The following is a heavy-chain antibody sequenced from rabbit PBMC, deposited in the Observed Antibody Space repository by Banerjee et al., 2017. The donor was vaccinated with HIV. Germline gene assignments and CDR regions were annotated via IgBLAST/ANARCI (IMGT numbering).Heavy chain of an antibody. J-gene: IGHJ4*01. CDR1: GFSFNNKYV. Sequence: QEQLEESGGDLVKPVGSLTLICTASGFSFNNKYVMCWVRQAPGKGLERIACINTISGDTVNATWAKGRFTISKASWTTVTLQMASLTAADTASYFCARDVAGVIGWNFNLWGPGTLVPIS. D-gene: IGHD4-1*01. CDR3: ARDVAGVIGWNFNL. CDR2: INTISGDT. V-gene: IGHV1S45*01.